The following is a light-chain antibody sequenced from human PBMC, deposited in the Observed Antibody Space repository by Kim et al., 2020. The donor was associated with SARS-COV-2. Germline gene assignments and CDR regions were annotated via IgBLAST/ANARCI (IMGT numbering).Light chain of an antibody. CDR1: TGAVNSSHN. V-gene: IGLV7-43*01. Sequence: PGGTVTLTCASSTGAVNSSHNANWFQQKPGQPPRSLIHRTSGRHSWTPARFSGSLRGDKAALTLSPVQPEDEADYFCLLNYGGPWVFGGGTQLTVL. CDR2: RTS. J-gene: IGLJ3*02. CDR3: LLNYGGPWV.